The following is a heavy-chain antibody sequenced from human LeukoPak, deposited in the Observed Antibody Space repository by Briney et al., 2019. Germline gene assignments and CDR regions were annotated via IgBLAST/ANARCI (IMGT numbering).Heavy chain of an antibody. V-gene: IGHV4-30-2*01. D-gene: IGHD2-2*01. Sequence: SETLSLTCAVSGVSISSGGYSWSWIRQPPGKGLEWIGYIYHSGSTYYNPSLKSRVTISVDRSKNQFSLKLSSVTAADTAVYYCASREAAIGAFDIWGQGTMVTVSS. CDR1: GVSISSGGYS. J-gene: IGHJ3*02. CDR3: ASREAAIGAFDI. CDR2: IYHSGST.